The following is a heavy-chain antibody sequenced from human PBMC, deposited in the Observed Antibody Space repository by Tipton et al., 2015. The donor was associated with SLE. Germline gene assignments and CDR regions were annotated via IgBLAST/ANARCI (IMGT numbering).Heavy chain of an antibody. V-gene: IGHV4-31*03. CDR3: ARGDLYSDYVWGTLRGAFDI. D-gene: IGHD3-16*01. J-gene: IGHJ3*02. CDR2: IYYSGST. CDR1: GGSISSGGYY. Sequence: TLSLTCTVSGGSISSGGYYWSWIRQHPGKGLEWIGYIYYSGSTYYNPSLKSRVTISVDTSKNQFSLKLSSVTAADTAVYYCARGDLYSDYVWGTLRGAFDIWSQGTMVTVSS.